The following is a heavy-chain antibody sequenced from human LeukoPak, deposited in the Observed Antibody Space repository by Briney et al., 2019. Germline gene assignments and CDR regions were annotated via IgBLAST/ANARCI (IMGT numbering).Heavy chain of an antibody. D-gene: IGHD1-14*01. V-gene: IGHV3-20*04. Sequence: GGSLRLSCAASGFTFDDYGLSWVRQAPGKGLEWVSGVNWNGGSTGYADSVKGRFTMSRDNAKNSLYLQMNSLRAEDTALYYCARDRHRRVTDDAFDIWGQGTMVTVSS. CDR3: ARDRHRRVTDDAFDI. CDR2: VNWNGGST. J-gene: IGHJ3*02. CDR1: GFTFDDYG.